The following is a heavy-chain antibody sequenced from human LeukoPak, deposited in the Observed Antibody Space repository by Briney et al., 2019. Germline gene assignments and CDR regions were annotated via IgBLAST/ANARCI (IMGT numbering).Heavy chain of an antibody. CDR1: GGSISSYY. CDR3: ARDLGYCSGDSCYHYFDY. D-gene: IGHD2-15*01. Sequence: SETLSLTCTVSGGSISSYYWSWIRQPAGKGLEWIGRIYTSGSTNYNPSLKSRVTMSVDTSKNQFSLKLISVTAADTAVHYCARDLGYCSGDSCYHYFDYWGQGTLVTVSS. V-gene: IGHV4-4*07. J-gene: IGHJ4*02. CDR2: IYTSGST.